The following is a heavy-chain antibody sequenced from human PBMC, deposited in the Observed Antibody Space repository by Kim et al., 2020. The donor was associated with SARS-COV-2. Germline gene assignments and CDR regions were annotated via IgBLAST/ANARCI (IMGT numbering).Heavy chain of an antibody. V-gene: IGHV1-2*02. J-gene: IGHJ4*02. Sequence: ASVKVSCKASGYTFTAYYIYWLRQAPGQGLEWLGWINSKSGGTEYAQKFQGRVRMTTDTSVRTTYMELSTLRSDDAAVYYCARADPLGSGFPYYYFDFWGQGTLVTVSS. D-gene: IGHD6-25*01. CDR1: GYTFTAYY. CDR3: ARADPLGSGFPYYYFDF. CDR2: INSKSGGT.